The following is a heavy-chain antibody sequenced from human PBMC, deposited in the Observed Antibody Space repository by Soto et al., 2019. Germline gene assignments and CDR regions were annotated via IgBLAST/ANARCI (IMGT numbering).Heavy chain of an antibody. V-gene: IGHV3-30*18. J-gene: IGHJ6*02. D-gene: IGHD1-26*01. CDR3: AKDQYSTMGAIGDYYYGMDA. CDR2: MSYDGSKK. CDR1: GFTFRTYG. Sequence: QVQLVESGGGVVQPGRSLRLSCAVSGFTFRTYGMHWVRQAPGKGLEWVAVMSYDGSKKYYAYSVKGRFTISRDNSKNTLYLQMNSLRAEDTAVYYGAKDQYSTMGAIGDYYYGMDAWGQGTTVTVSS.